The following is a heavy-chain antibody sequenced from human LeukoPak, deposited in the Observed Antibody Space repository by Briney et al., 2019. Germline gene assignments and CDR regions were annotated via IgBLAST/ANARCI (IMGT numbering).Heavy chain of an antibody. Sequence: GGSLRLSCASSGFTFSSYAMSWVRQAPGKGLEWVSVISGSGGSTSYADSVKGRFTVSRDNSKNMLYLQMNSLRAEDTAIYYCAKDYDTLAGYYSFSDYWGQGTLVTVSS. CDR2: ISGSGGST. CDR1: GFTFSSYA. CDR3: AKDYDTLAGYYSFSDY. V-gene: IGHV3-23*01. J-gene: IGHJ4*02. D-gene: IGHD3-9*01.